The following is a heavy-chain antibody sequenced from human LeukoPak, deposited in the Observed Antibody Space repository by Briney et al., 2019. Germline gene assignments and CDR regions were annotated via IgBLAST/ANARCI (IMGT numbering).Heavy chain of an antibody. J-gene: IGHJ4*02. D-gene: IGHD2-2*01. CDR3: ARVNCSSTSCRSKFLDY. CDR2: MNPNSGNT. V-gene: IGHV1-8*01. Sequence: ASVTVSCQASGYTFPHYDINWLRQATGQGLAGMGWMNPNSGNTGYAQKFQGRVTMTRNTSISTAYMELSSLRSEDTAVYYCARVNCSSTSCRSKFLDYWGQGTLVTVSS. CDR1: GYTFPHYD.